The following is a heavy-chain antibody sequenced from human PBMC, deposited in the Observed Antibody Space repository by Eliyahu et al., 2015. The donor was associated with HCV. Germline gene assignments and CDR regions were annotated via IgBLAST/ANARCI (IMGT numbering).Heavy chain of an antibody. Sequence: QVTLKESGPVLVKPTETLTLTCTVSGFSLSSGRVGVSWIRQPPGKALEWLAHIFSNDDKSYNTSLKTRLTISEDTSRSQVVLTMANVDPVDSATYYCARLTFSGSDEWRYFDLWGRGTLVTVSS. V-gene: IGHV2-26*01. CDR2: IFSNDDK. CDR3: ARLTFSGSDEWRYFDL. D-gene: IGHD1-26*01. J-gene: IGHJ2*01. CDR1: GFSLSSGRVG.